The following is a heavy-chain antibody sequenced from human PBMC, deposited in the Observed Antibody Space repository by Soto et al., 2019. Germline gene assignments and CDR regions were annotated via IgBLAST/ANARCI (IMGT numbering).Heavy chain of an antibody. CDR2: FDPEDGET. V-gene: IGHV1-24*01. J-gene: IGHJ3*02. D-gene: IGHD4-17*01. Sequence: ASVKVSCKVSGYTLTELSMHWVRQAPGKGLEWMGGFDPEDGETIYAQKFQGRVTMTEDTSTDTAYMELSSLRSEDTAVYYCATALSSWGQRDYGDFDIWGQGTMVTVSS. CDR1: GYTLTELS. CDR3: ATALSSWGQRDYGDFDI.